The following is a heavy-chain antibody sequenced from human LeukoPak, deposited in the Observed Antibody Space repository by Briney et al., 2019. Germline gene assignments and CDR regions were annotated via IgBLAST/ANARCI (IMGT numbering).Heavy chain of an antibody. CDR3: ARDQPIGYNYGYPFDN. CDR2: ISSSGSTI. CDR1: GFTFSNYY. V-gene: IGHV3-11*04. J-gene: IGHJ4*02. Sequence: GGSLRLSCAASGFTFSNYYMSWIRQAPGKGLEWVSYISSSGSTIYYADSVKGRFTISRDNAKNSLYLQMNNLRVEDTAVYYCARDQPIGYNYGYPFDNWGQGTLVTVSS. D-gene: IGHD5-18*01.